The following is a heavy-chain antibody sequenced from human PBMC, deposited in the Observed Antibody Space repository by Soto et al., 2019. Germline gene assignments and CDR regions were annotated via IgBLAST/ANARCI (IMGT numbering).Heavy chain of an antibody. CDR1: GGTFSSYT. J-gene: IGHJ6*02. CDR3: ARESQRPCSSTSCRYYYYGMDV. D-gene: IGHD2-2*01. CDR2: IIPILGIA. V-gene: IGHV1-69*08. Sequence: QVQLVQSGAEVKKPGSSVKVSCKASGGTFSSYTISWVRQAPGQGLEWMGRIIPILGIANYAQKFQGRVTITADKSTRTAYVELSSLRSEDTAVYYCARESQRPCSSTSCRYYYYGMDVWGQGTTVTVSS.